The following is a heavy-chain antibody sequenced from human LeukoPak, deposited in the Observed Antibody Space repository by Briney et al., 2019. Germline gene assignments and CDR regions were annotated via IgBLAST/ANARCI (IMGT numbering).Heavy chain of an antibody. V-gene: IGHV1-69-2*01. CDR2: VDPEDGET. CDR1: GYTFTDYY. Sequence: ASVKVSCEVSGYTFTDYYMHWVQQAPGKGLEWMGLVDPEDGETIYAEKFQGRVTITADTSTDTAYMELSSLRSEDTAVYYCATVTRYYYDSSGYYYWGQGTLVTVSS. CDR3: ATVTRYYYDSSGYYY. J-gene: IGHJ4*02. D-gene: IGHD3-22*01.